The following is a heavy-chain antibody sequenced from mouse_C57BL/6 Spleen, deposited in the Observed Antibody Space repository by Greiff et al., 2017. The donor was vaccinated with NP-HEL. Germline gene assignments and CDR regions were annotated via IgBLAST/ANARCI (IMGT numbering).Heavy chain of an antibody. CDR3: ARYGAGTGW. Sequence: EVQVVESGGGLVQPGGSLSLSCAASGFTFTDYYMSWVRQPPGKALEWLGFIRNKANGYTTEYSASVKGRFTISRDNSQSILYLQMNALRAEDSATYYCARYGAGTGWWGQGTTLTVSS. D-gene: IGHD4-1*01. CDR2: IRNKANGYTT. V-gene: IGHV7-3*01. J-gene: IGHJ2*01. CDR1: GFTFTDYY.